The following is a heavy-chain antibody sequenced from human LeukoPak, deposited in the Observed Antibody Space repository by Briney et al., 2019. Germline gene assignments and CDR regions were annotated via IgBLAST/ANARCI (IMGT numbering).Heavy chain of an antibody. CDR1: GGSISSGGYY. Sequence: SQTLSLTCTVSGGSISSGGYYWSWIRQPPGKGLEWIGYIYHSGSTYYNPSLKSRVTISVDRSKNQFSLKLSSVTAADTTVYYCARQTAVAGNFDYWGQGTLVTVSS. V-gene: IGHV4-30-2*01. CDR2: IYHSGST. D-gene: IGHD6-19*01. CDR3: ARQTAVAGNFDY. J-gene: IGHJ4*02.